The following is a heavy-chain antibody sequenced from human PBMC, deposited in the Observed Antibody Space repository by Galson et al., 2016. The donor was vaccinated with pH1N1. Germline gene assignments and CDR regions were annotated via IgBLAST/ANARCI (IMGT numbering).Heavy chain of an antibody. CDR3: ARRHDYGDFEGPF. CDR1: GFTFSAYW. CDR2: VYTDGGRT. D-gene: IGHD4-17*01. J-gene: IGHJ4*02. Sequence: SLRLSCAASGFTFSAYWMHWVRQAPGKGLVWVSRVYTDGGRTGYADSVRGRFTISRDNAKNSLSLQMNTLRAEDTAVYYWARRHDYGDFEGPFWGQGMLVTVSS. V-gene: IGHV3-74*01.